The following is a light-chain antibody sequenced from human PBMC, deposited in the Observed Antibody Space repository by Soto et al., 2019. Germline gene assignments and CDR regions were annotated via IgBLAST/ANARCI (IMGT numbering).Light chain of an antibody. CDR3: NSYTSSSIVV. Sequence: QSALTQPASVSGSPGQSITISCTGTSSDVGGYNYVSWYQQHPGKVPKLIIYDVTVRPSGVSNRFSGSKSGNTASLTISGLQAEEEADYYCNSYTSSSIVVFGGGTKLTVL. V-gene: IGLV2-14*03. CDR2: DVT. J-gene: IGLJ2*01. CDR1: SSDVGGYNY.